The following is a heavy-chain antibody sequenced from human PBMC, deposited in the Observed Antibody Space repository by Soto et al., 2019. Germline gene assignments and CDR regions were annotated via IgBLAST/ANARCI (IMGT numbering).Heavy chain of an antibody. Sequence: KVSCKASGYTFTGYYMHWVRQAPGQGLEWMGWINPNSGGTNYAQKFQGRVTMTRETSISTAYMELSRLRSDDTAVYYCASDLDHSPYYYCMDVSCPGPTVTLS. V-gene: IGHV1-2*02. D-gene: IGHD1-1*01. J-gene: IGHJ6*02. CDR2: INPNSGGT. CDR3: ASDLDHSPYYYCMDV. CDR1: GYTFTGYY.